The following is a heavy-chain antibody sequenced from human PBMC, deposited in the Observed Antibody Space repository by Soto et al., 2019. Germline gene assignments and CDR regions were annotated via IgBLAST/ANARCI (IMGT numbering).Heavy chain of an antibody. Sequence: ASVKVSCKVSGYTFTDYYMHWVQQAPGKGLEWMGLVDPEDGETIYAEKFQGRVTITADTSTDTAYMELSSLRSEDTAVYYCATSLVGGSYFSWFDPWGQGTLVTVSS. D-gene: IGHD1-26*01. CDR3: ATSLVGGSYFSWFDP. CDR2: VDPEDGET. V-gene: IGHV1-69-2*01. J-gene: IGHJ5*02. CDR1: GYTFTDYY.